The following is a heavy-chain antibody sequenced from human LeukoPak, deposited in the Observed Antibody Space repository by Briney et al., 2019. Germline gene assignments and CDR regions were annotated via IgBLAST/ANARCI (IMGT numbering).Heavy chain of an antibody. CDR2: IYYSGST. CDR1: GGFISGSHYY. J-gene: IGHJ6*03. D-gene: IGHD2-15*01. Sequence: SETLSLTCTVSGGFISGSHYYWAWIRQPPGKGLEWIGYIYYSGSTYYNPSLKSRVTISVDTSKNQFSLKLSSVTAADTAVYYCARVRYCSGGSCYSPYYYYYMDVWGKGTTVTVSS. CDR3: ARVRYCSGGSCYSPYYYYYMDV. V-gene: IGHV4-31*03.